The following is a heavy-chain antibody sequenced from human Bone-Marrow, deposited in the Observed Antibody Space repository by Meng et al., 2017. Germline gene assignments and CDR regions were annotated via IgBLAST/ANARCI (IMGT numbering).Heavy chain of an antibody. J-gene: IGHJ4*02. V-gene: IGHV4-38-2*02. CDR3: ARSGYSYGPRDYFDY. D-gene: IGHD5-18*01. CDR2: IYHSGST. Sequence: PQTLSPTCTVSGYSISSGYYWCWIPQPPGKGLEWIGTIYHSGSTYYSPSLKSRVTISVDSSKNQFSLKLSSVTAADTAVYCCARSGYSYGPRDYFDYWGQGTLVTVSS. CDR1: GYSISSGYY.